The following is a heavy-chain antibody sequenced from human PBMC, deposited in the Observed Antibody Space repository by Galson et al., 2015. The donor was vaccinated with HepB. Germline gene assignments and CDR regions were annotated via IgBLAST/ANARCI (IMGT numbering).Heavy chain of an antibody. CDR1: GFTFSSSW. CDR2: TNSDETTT. J-gene: IGHJ4*02. Sequence: SLRLSCAASGFTFSSSWMNWVRQTPGKGLVWVSSTNSDETTTTYADSVKGRFTTSRDNAKNTLYLQMNSLRAEDTAVYYCGSGGVLGAIDYWGQGILVTVSS. V-gene: IGHV3-74*03. D-gene: IGHD1-26*01. CDR3: GSGGVLGAIDY.